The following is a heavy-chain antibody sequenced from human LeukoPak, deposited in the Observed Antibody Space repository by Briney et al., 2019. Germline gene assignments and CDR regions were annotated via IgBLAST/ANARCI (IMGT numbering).Heavy chain of an antibody. Sequence: ASVKVSCKASGYTFTSYYMHWVRQAPGQGLEWMGIINHSGGSTSYPQKFQGRVTMTRDTSTSTVYMELSSLRSEDTAVYYCARVPYYYDSSGGYNWFDPWGQGTLVTVSS. D-gene: IGHD3-22*01. CDR1: GYTFTSYY. CDR3: ARVPYYYDSSGGYNWFDP. CDR2: INHSGGST. J-gene: IGHJ5*02. V-gene: IGHV1-46*01.